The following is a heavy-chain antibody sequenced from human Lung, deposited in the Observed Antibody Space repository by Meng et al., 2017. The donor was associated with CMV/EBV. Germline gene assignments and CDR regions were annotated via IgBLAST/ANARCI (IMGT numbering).Heavy chain of an antibody. Sequence: GESLKISCAASGFGISPYAMQWVRQAPGKGLEWVAVISFDASNKRYADSVKGRFAISRDNSKDTLYLEMNSLRTEDTAVYYCARDAVVGPTSRSGIGYFDQXGQGXLVTVSS. D-gene: IGHD1-26*01. J-gene: IGHJ4*02. V-gene: IGHV3-30*01. CDR2: ISFDASNK. CDR3: ARDAVVGPTSRSGIGYFDQ. CDR1: GFGISPYA.